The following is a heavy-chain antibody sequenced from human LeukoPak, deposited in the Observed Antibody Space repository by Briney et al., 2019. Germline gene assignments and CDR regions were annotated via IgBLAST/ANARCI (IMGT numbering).Heavy chain of an antibody. CDR1: GFSITGYG. V-gene: IGHV3-30*02. D-gene: IGHD1-26*01. J-gene: IGHJ4*02. CDR2: IQWDGYNK. CDR3: ARREAVGAMSDFDD. Sequence: PGGSLRLSCAASGFSITGYGIHWARQAQGKGLEWVATIQWDGYNKYYVDSVKGRFTVSRDTSKNTVYLQMDSLRSEDTAVYYCARREAVGAMSDFDDWGQGTLVTVSS.